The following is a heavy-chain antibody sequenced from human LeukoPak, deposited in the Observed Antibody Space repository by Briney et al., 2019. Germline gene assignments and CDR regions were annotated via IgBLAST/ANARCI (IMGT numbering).Heavy chain of an antibody. CDR1: GGSISSSSYY. D-gene: IGHD6-6*01. V-gene: IGHV4-61*05. Sequence: SETLSLTCTVSGGSISSSSYYWGWIRQPPGKGLEWIGYIYYSGSTNYNPSLKSRVTISVDTSKNQFSLKLSSVTAADTAVYYCARVGYSSSSVYFDYWGQGTLVTVSS. CDR2: IYYSGST. J-gene: IGHJ4*02. CDR3: ARVGYSSSSVYFDY.